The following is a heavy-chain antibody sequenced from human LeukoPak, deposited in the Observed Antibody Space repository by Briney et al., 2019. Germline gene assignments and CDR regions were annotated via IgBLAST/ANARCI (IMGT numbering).Heavy chain of an antibody. V-gene: IGHV4-4*07. CDR1: GDSMTNYY. Sequence: SETLSLTCAVSGDSMTNYYWSWIRQPAGQGLEWMGHIYVSGRTNYNPSFKSRVSMSIDTSKKQFSLNLTSVSAADTAVYFCARDRWELTPAKGWFDSWGQGTLVTVSP. CDR2: IYVSGRT. J-gene: IGHJ5*01. D-gene: IGHD1-26*01. CDR3: ARDRWELTPAKGWFDS.